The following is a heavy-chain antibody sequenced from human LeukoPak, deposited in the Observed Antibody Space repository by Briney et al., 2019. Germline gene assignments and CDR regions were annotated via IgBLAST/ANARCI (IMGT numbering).Heavy chain of an antibody. CDR3: ARRMGSSWIPLGYFDY. CDR2: IYYSGST. J-gene: IGHJ4*02. V-gene: IGHV4-38-2*02. CDR1: GYSISSGYY. D-gene: IGHD6-13*01. Sequence: PSETLSLTCTVSGYSISSGYYWGWIRQPPGKGLEWIGSIYYSGSTYYNPSLKSRVTISVDTSKNQFSLKLSSVTAADTAVYYCARRMGSSWIPLGYFDYWGQGTLVTVSS.